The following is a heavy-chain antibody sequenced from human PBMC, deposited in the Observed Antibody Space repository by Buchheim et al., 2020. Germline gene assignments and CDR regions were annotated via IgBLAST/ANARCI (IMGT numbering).Heavy chain of an antibody. V-gene: IGHV1-46*01. D-gene: IGHD3-10*01. Sequence: QVQLVQSGAEVKKPGASVKVSCKASGYTFTSYYMHWVRQAPGQGLEWMGIINPSGGSTSYAQKFQGRVTMTRDTSTSTVSMELSSLRSEDTAVYYCARDLNQNMVRGIYYGMDVWGQGTT. J-gene: IGHJ6*02. CDR1: GYTFTSYY. CDR3: ARDLNQNMVRGIYYGMDV. CDR2: INPSGGST.